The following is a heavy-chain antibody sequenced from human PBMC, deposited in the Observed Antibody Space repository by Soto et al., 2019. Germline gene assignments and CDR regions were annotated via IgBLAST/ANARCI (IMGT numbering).Heavy chain of an antibody. D-gene: IGHD3-10*01. V-gene: IGHV4-39*01. J-gene: IGHJ4*02. CDR1: TDSSSFTNSY. CDR2: SSYNGGT. Sequence: QLQLQASGPGLVKPSETLSLTCTVSTDSSSFTNSYWGWIRQPPGKGLQWIGSSSYNGGTFYNPALKGRGVLSFDTSTKQYSLRVTSLTAADTAVYFCARHRIEVVWRGFAFWGQGRTVTVSS. CDR3: ARHRIEVVWRGFAF.